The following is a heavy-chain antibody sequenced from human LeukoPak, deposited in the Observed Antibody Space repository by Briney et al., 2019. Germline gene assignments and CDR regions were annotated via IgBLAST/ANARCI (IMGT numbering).Heavy chain of an antibody. CDR3: ARVPGDGSNYGFDY. Sequence: GGSLRLSCAASGFTFSSYVMSWVRQAPGKGLEWVANIKQDESEKYYVDSVKGRFTISRDNAKNSLYLQMNSLRVEDTAVYYCARVPGDGSNYGFDYWGQGTLVTVSS. D-gene: IGHD5-24*01. CDR2: IKQDESEK. J-gene: IGHJ4*02. V-gene: IGHV3-7*01. CDR1: GFTFSSYV.